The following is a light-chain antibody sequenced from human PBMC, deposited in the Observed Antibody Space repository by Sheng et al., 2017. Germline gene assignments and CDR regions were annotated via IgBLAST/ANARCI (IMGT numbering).Light chain of an antibody. Sequence: DIQMTQFPSTLSASVGDRVTITCRASQSISSWLAWYQQKPGKAPKLLIYDASNLETGVPSRFSGSGSGTDFTFTISSLQPEDIATYYCQQYDNLSITFGQGTRLEIK. J-gene: IGKJ5*01. V-gene: IGKV1-33*01. CDR2: DAS. CDR1: QSISSW. CDR3: QQYDNLSIT.